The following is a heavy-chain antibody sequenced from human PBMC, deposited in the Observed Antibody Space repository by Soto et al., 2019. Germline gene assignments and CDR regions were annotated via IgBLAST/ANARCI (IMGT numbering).Heavy chain of an antibody. J-gene: IGHJ6*02. CDR2: ISYDGNNK. Sequence: SLRLSCAASGFTFSTYAMHWVRQAPGKGLEWVAVISYDGNNKYYADSVKGRFTISRDNSKNTLYLQMNSLRPEDTAVYYCARTVFEYSSGWTRYYHYGMDVWGQGTTVTVSS. CDR1: GFTFSTYA. CDR3: ARTVFEYSSGWTRYYHYGMDV. V-gene: IGHV3-30-3*01. D-gene: IGHD6-19*01.